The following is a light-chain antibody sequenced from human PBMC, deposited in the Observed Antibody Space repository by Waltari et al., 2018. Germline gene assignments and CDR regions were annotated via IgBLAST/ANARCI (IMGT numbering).Light chain of an antibody. J-gene: IGKJ1*01. CDR2: GTS. V-gene: IGKV3-20*01. Sequence: EIVLTQSPGTLSLSPGETATLSCRASQSLSSSFLAWYQQKPGQAPRLLIYGTSSRASCIPDRFSGSGSGTDFTLTISRLEPEDFAVYYCQQCGSSPPVTFGQGTKVEMK. CDR1: QSLSSSF. CDR3: QQCGSSPPVT.